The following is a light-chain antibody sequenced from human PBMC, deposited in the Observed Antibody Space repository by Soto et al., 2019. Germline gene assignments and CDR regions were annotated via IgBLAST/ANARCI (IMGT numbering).Light chain of an antibody. CDR3: QHTDSTPQT. CDR1: QSIRNY. J-gene: IGKJ1*01. Sequence: DIQMTQSPSSLSASVGDRVTISCRASQSIRNYVSWYQQKPGTAPKLLIRAASTLQSGVPSRFSGSGSGTDFTLTISSLQIEDFATYFCQHTDSTPQTFGQVTNVEI. V-gene: IGKV1-39*01. CDR2: AAS.